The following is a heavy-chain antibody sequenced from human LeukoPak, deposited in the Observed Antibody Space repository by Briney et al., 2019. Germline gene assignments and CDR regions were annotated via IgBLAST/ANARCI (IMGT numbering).Heavy chain of an antibody. CDR1: GGSISSYY. V-gene: IGHV4-59*08. Sequence: SETLSLTCTVSGGSISSYYWSWIRQPPGKGLEWIGYIYYSGSTNYNPSLKSRVTISVDTSKNQFSLKLSSVTAADTAVYYCARQGMWFGELNFDYWGQGTLVTVSS. CDR2: IYYSGST. CDR3: ARQGMWFGELNFDY. J-gene: IGHJ4*02. D-gene: IGHD3-10*01.